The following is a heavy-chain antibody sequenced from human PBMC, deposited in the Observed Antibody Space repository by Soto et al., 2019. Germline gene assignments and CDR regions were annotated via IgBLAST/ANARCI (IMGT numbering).Heavy chain of an antibody. CDR2: MNPTSGNT. CDR3: ARSDGHTFNWLDS. Sequence: QVQLVQSGAEVKTPGASVKVSCKASGYTFTKYDMNWVRQAPGQGLEWMGWMNPTSGNTGYEKKFQGRLTMAWDTAIGIAHMELSSLRNEDTAVYYCARSDGHTFNWLDSWGQGALVTVSA. D-gene: IGHD2-2*02. J-gene: IGHJ5*01. V-gene: IGHV1-8*01. CDR1: GYTFTKYD.